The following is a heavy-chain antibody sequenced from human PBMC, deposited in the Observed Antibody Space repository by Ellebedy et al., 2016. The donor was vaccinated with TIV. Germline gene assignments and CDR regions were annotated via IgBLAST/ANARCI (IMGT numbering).Heavy chain of an antibody. CDR1: GFTFSSYW. Sequence: GGSLRLSCAASGFTFSSYWMQWVRQAPGKGLVWVARINIDGSTTNYADSVKGRFTISRDNAKNTLYLQMNTLRADDTAIYFCTRGHREHSGSLDYWGQGTLVTVSS. D-gene: IGHD3-10*01. CDR2: INIDGSTT. V-gene: IGHV3-74*01. J-gene: IGHJ4*02. CDR3: TRGHREHSGSLDY.